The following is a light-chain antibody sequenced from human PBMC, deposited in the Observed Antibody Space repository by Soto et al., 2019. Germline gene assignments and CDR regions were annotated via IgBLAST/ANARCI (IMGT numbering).Light chain of an antibody. J-gene: IGKJ1*01. CDR2: GAS. CDR3: QQYNNWPRT. Sequence: EIVMTQSPATLSASPGERATLSCRASQSVSSNLAWYQQKPGQAPNLLIYGASTRATGIPARFSGSGSGTEFTLTISSLQSEDFAVYYCQQYNNWPRTFGQGTKVEIK. CDR1: QSVSSN. V-gene: IGKV3-15*01.